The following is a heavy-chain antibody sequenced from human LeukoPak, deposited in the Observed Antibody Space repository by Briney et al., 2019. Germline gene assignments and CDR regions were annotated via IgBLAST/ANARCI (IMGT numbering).Heavy chain of an antibody. CDR2: IKQDGSEK. J-gene: IGHJ4*02. CDR3: AREVRLMNYYDSSGYYRY. Sequence: GGSLRLSCAASGFTFSSYWMSWVRQAPGKGLEWVANIKQDGSEKYYVDSGKGRFTISRDNAKNSLYLQMNSLRAEDTAVYYCAREVRLMNYYDSSGYYRYWGQGTLVTVSS. V-gene: IGHV3-7*01. D-gene: IGHD3-22*01. CDR1: GFTFSSYW.